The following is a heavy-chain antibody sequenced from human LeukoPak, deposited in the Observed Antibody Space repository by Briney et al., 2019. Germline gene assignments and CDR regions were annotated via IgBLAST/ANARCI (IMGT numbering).Heavy chain of an antibody. D-gene: IGHD3-22*01. Sequence: GGSLRLSCAASGFTFSTYSMNWVRQAPGKGLELVSSISITSSYIYYADSVKGRFTISRDNAKNSLYLQMSSLRAEDTAVYFCASNYDSSGYYGMDYWGQGSLVTVSS. CDR2: ISITSSYI. CDR3: ASNYDSSGYYGMDY. V-gene: IGHV3-21*01. J-gene: IGHJ4*02. CDR1: GFTFSTYS.